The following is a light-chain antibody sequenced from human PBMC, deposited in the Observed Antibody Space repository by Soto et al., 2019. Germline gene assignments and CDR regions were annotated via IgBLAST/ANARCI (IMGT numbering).Light chain of an antibody. J-gene: IGLJ2*01. V-gene: IGLV1-44*01. CDR1: SSNIGSNT. CDR3: AAWDDSLNGPGV. Sequence: QSVLTQPPSASGTPGQRVTISCSGSSSNIGSNTVSWYQQLPGTAPKLLIYSTNQRPSGVPDRFSGSKSGTSASLAISGRQSEDEADYYCAAWDDSLNGPGVFGGGTKLTVL. CDR2: STN.